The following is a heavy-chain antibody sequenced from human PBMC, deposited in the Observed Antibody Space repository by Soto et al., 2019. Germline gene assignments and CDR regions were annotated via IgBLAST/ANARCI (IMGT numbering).Heavy chain of an antibody. CDR1: SGSISSNNW. CDR3: ARVSTSSGYYLPFDY. Sequence: QVPLQESGPGLVKPSGTLSLTCAVSSGSISSNNWWSWVRQPPGKGLEWIADIYHSGSTNYDPSPKSRVTISVDTSKTQFSLTLSSVTAADTAVYYCARVSTSSGYYLPFDYWGQGTLVTVSS. J-gene: IGHJ4*02. V-gene: IGHV4-4*02. D-gene: IGHD3-9*01. CDR2: IYHSGST.